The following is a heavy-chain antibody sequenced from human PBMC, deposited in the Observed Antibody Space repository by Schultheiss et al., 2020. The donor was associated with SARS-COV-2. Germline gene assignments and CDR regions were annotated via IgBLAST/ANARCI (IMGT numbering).Heavy chain of an antibody. D-gene: IGHD5-12*01. CDR1: GGSISSSSYY. CDR2: INHSGST. CDR3: ARWWLRRTFEGYYYYYGMDV. Sequence: SQTLSLTCTVSGGSISSSSYYWGWIRQPPGKGLEWIGEINHSGSTNYNPSLKSRVTISVDTSKNQFSLKLSSVTAADTAVYYCARWWLRRTFEGYYYYYGMDVWGQGTTVTVSS. J-gene: IGHJ6*02. V-gene: IGHV4-39*07.